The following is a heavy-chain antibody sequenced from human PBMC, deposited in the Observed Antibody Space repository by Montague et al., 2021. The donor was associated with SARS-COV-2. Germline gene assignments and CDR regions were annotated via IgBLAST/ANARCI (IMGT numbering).Heavy chain of an antibody. CDR3: ARTYYYDSSGFPGTYYLDF. CDR1: GFMFHLYA. CDR2: ISYDGSNE. D-gene: IGHD3-22*01. Sequence: SLRLSCAASGFMFHLYAMHWVRQAPGKGLEWVAVISYDGSNEFYADSVKGRLTISRDNSGNTVSLQMHSLRAEDTAVYYCARTYYYDSSGFPGTYYLDFWGQGTPVTVSS. J-gene: IGHJ4*02. V-gene: IGHV3-30*17.